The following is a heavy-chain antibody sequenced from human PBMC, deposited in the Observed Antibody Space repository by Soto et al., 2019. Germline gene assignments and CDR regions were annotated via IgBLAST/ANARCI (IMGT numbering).Heavy chain of an antibody. CDR2: ISYDGSNK. Sequence: QVQLVESGGGVVQPGRSLRLSCAASGFTFSSYAMHWVRQAPGKGLEWVAVISYDGSNKYYADSVKGRFTISRDNSKXXXXXXXXXXXXXXXXXXXXXXXXXXXDYWGQGTLVTVSS. J-gene: IGHJ4*02. CDR1: GFTFSSYA. CDR3: XXXXXXXDY. V-gene: IGHV3-30-3*01.